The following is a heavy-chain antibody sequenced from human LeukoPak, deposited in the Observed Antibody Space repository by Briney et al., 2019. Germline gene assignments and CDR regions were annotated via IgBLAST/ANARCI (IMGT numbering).Heavy chain of an antibody. D-gene: IGHD2-21*01. CDR2: FDPEKGET. J-gene: IGHJ4*02. CDR1: GYTLTQLA. V-gene: IGHV1-24*01. CDR3: ATPLGPLGLIPYYFDY. Sequence: ASVKVSCKVSGYTLTQLAMHCVRQAPGKGLEWIGGFDPEKGETIYTQQLQGRLTMTEDTSTDTAYMELSSLTSEDTAVYYCATPLGPLGLIPYYFDYWGQGTLVTVSS.